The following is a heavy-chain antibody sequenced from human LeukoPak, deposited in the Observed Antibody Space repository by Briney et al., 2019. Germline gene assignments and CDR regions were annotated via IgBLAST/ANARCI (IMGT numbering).Heavy chain of an antibody. CDR1: GYTFTGYY. D-gene: IGHD6-6*01. Sequence: ASVKVSCKVFGYTFTGYYMHWVRQAPGQGLEWMGWINPNSGGTNYAQKFQGRVTMTRDTSISTAYMELSRLRSDDTAVYYCARDLYSSSSEYFQHWGQGTLVTVSS. CDR2: INPNSGGT. J-gene: IGHJ1*01. CDR3: ARDLYSSSSEYFQH. V-gene: IGHV1-2*02.